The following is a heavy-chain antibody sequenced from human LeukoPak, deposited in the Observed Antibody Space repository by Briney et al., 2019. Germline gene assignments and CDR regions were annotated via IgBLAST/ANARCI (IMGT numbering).Heavy chain of an antibody. V-gene: IGHV3-48*04. CDR2: IRSSGTGT. J-gene: IGHJ4*02. Sequence: PGGSLRLSCAASGFTFSSYSMNWVRQAPGKGLEWVSYIRSSGTGTDYTGSVKGRFTISRDNAKNSLYLQMNSLRAEDTAVYYCAIMNYVSSGWGAPFDYWGQGTLVTVSS. CDR1: GFTFSSYS. CDR3: AIMNYVSSGWGAPFDY. D-gene: IGHD1-7*01.